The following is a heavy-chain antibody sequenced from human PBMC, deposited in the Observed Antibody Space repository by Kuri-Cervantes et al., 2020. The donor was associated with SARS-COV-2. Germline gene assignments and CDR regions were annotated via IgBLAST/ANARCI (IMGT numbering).Heavy chain of an antibody. D-gene: IGHD3-22*01. CDR1: GFTFSSYA. J-gene: IGHJ3*02. CDR3: ARDSIITNTLGEGTIWGGAFDI. V-gene: IGHV3-23*01. CDR2: ISGSGGST. Sequence: GGSLRLSCAAPGFTFSSYAMSGVRQAPGKGLAGVSSISGSGGSTYYADSVKGRFTISRDNATNSLYLKMTSLRAEDTAVYYCARDSIITNTLGEGTIWGGAFDIWGQGTMVTVSS.